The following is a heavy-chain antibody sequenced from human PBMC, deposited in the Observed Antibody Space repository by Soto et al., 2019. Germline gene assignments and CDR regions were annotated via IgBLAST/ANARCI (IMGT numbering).Heavy chain of an antibody. V-gene: IGHV1-69*06. CDR1: GGTFNTYT. CDR3: ASWRSYSGSYCFDY. CDR2: VVPMYDSV. D-gene: IGHD1-26*01. J-gene: IGHJ4*02. Sequence: SVKVSCKASGGTFNTYTINWLRQAPGRGLEWVGQVVPMYDSVNYAETFQGRVTITVDKSTNTAYMELTSLRSQDTALYFCASWRSYSGSYCFDYWGQGXLVTVYS.